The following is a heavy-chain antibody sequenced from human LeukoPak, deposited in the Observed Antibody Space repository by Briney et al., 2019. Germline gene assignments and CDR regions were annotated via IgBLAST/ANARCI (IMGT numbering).Heavy chain of an antibody. CDR3: ARDQYYYDSSGCTYYFDY. Sequence: SETLSLTCTVSGGSISSYYWSWIRQPAGKGLEWIGRIYTSGSTNYNPSLKSRVTMSVDTSKNQFSLKLSSVTAADTAVYYCARDQYYYDSSGCTYYFDYWGQGTLVTVSS. CDR1: GGSISSYY. J-gene: IGHJ4*02. D-gene: IGHD3-22*01. CDR2: IYTSGST. V-gene: IGHV4-4*07.